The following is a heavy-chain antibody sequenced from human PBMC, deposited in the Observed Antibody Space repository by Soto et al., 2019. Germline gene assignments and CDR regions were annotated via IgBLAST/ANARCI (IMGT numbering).Heavy chain of an antibody. CDR3: ARERMLLWPNYYDDGLDV. D-gene: IGHD2-15*01. Sequence: PGGSLRLSCEASRGSFGDYWMHWVRQAPGKGLVWVSRINRDANYIIYADSVKGRFTASRDNAKNMVFLQMNSLRVEDTAVYYCARERMLLWPNYYDDGLDVCGQGSTVPVSS. CDR1: RGSFGDYW. CDR2: INRDANYI. J-gene: IGHJ6*02. V-gene: IGHV3-74*01.